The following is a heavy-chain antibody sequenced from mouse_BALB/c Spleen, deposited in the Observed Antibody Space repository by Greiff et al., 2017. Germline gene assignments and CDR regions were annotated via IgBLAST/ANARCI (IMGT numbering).Heavy chain of an antibody. D-gene: IGHD1-1*01. J-gene: IGHJ1*01. CDR1: GFSLSTSGMG. CDR3: ARLLRGGYWYFDV. Sequence: QVTLKESGPGILQPSQTLSLTCSFSGFSLSTSGMGVSWIRQPSGKGLEWLAHIYWDDDKRYNPSLKSRLTISKDTSSNQVFLKITSVDTADTATDYCARLLRGGYWYFDVWGAGTTVTVSS. V-gene: IGHV8-12*01. CDR2: IYWDDDK.